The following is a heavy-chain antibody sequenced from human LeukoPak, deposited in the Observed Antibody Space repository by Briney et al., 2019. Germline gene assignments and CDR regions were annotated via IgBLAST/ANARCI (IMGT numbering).Heavy chain of an antibody. CDR1: EFTFSSYS. V-gene: IGHV3-21*01. Sequence: GGPLRLSCAASEFTFSSYSMNWVRQAPGKGLEWVSSISSSSSYIYYADSVKGRFTISRDNAKNSLYLQMNSLRAEDTAVYYCARVHYGSGSYYQYYFDYWGQGTLVTVSS. J-gene: IGHJ4*02. CDR3: ARVHYGSGSYYQYYFDY. CDR2: ISSSSSYI. D-gene: IGHD3-10*01.